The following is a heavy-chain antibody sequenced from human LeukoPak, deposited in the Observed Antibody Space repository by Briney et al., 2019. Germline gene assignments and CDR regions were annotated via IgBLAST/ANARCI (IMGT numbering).Heavy chain of an antibody. CDR3: ARMKRELALYYFDY. CDR2: INHSGST. CDR1: GGSFSGYY. V-gene: IGHV4-34*01. Sequence: SETLSLTCAVYGGSFSGYYWSWIRQPPGKGLEWIGEINHSGSTNYNPSLKSRVTISVDTSKNQFSLKLSSVTAADTAVYYCARMKRELALYYFDYWGQGTLVTVSS. D-gene: IGHD1-26*01. J-gene: IGHJ4*02.